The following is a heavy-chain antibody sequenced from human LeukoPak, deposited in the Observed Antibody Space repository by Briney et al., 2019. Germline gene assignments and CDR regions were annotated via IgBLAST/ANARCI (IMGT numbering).Heavy chain of an antibody. CDR3: AKGPRDYYGDYPFDY. CDR2: ISGSGGST. CDR1: GFTFSSYA. Sequence: GGSLRLSCAASGFTFSSYAMSWVRQAPGKGLEWISAISGSGGSTYYADSVKGRFTISRDNSKNTLYLQMNSLRAEDTAVYYCAKGPRDYYGDYPFDYWGQGTLVTVSS. D-gene: IGHD4-17*01. J-gene: IGHJ4*02. V-gene: IGHV3-23*01.